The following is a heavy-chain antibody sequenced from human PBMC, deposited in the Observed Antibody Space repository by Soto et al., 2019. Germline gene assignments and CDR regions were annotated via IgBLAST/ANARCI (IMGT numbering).Heavy chain of an antibody. V-gene: IGHV4-34*01. Sequence: PSETLSLTCAVYGGSFSGYYWSWIRQPPGKGLEWIGEINHSGSTNYNPSLKSRVTISVDTSKNQFSLKLSSVTAADTAVYYCARGLFSSSWYKDYHWFDPWGQGTLVTVSS. CDR3: ARGLFSSSWYKDYHWFDP. CDR2: INHSGST. J-gene: IGHJ5*02. CDR1: GGSFSGYY. D-gene: IGHD6-13*01.